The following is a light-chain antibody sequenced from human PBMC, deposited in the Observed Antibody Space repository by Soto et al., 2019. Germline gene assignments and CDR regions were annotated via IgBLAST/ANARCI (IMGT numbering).Light chain of an antibody. V-gene: IGKV3-11*01. CDR3: QQRSHCPPT. CDR1: LSVRSY. Sequence: EIVLTQSTATLSLSPGERATLSCRASLSVRSYLAWYQQKRGQATRLLLYDASNRATDIPARFSGSGSGTDCTLTISSLEPEDSAVYYFQQRSHCPPTFGQGTKVEI. CDR2: DAS. J-gene: IGKJ1*01.